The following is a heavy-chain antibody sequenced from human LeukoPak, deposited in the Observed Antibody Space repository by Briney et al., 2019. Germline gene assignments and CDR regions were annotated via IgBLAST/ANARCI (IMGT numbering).Heavy chain of an antibody. CDR1: GYTFTSYD. D-gene: IGHD2-2*01. V-gene: IGHV1-8*01. CDR3: ARSRVVPAAIHRANWFDP. J-gene: IGHJ5*02. Sequence: ASVKVSCKASGYTFTSYDINWVPQATGQGLEWMGWMNPNGGNTGYAQKFQGRVTMTRNTSISTAYMELSSLRSEDTAVYYCARSRVVPAAIHRANWFDPWGQGTLVTVSS. CDR2: MNPNGGNT.